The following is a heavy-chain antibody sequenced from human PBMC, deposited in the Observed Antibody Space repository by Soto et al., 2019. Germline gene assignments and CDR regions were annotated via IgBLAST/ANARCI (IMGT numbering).Heavy chain of an antibody. J-gene: IGHJ6*03. CDR1: GFTFSSYD. CDR2: IGTAGDT. CDR3: ARGAGTYYYNYYMDV. V-gene: IGHV3-13*01. Sequence: GGSLRLSCAASGFTFSSYDMHWVRQPTGKGLEWVSAIGTAGDTYYPGSVKGRFTISRENAKNSLYLQMNSLRAGDTAVYYCARGAGTYYYNYYMDVWGKGTTVTVSS. D-gene: IGHD1-1*01.